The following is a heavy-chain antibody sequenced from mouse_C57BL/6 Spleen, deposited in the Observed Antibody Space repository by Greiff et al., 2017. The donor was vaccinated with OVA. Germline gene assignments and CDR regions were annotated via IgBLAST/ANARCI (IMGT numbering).Heavy chain of an antibody. Sequence: VQVVESGAELVRPGTSVKVSCTASGYAFTNYLIEWVKQRPGQGLEWIGVINPGSGGTNYNEKFKGKATLTADKSSSTAYMQLSSLTSEDSAVYFCAKEWAAQATDYYAMDYWGQGTSVTVSS. V-gene: IGHV1-54*01. CDR1: GYAFTNYL. CDR2: INPGSGGT. CDR3: AKEWAAQATDYYAMDY. D-gene: IGHD3-2*02. J-gene: IGHJ4*01.